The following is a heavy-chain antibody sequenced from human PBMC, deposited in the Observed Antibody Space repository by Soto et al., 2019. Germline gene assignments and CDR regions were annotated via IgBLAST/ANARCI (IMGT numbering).Heavy chain of an antibody. J-gene: IGHJ6*02. Sequence: ASVKVSCKASGYTFTSYYMHWVRQAPGQGLEWMGIINPSGGSTSYAQKFQGRVTMTRDTSTSTVYMELSSLRSEDTAVYYCARDRVTNYYYYGMDVWGQGTTVTVSS. CDR1: GYTFTSYY. CDR3: ARDRVTNYYYYGMDV. D-gene: IGHD4-17*01. V-gene: IGHV1-46*01. CDR2: INPSGGST.